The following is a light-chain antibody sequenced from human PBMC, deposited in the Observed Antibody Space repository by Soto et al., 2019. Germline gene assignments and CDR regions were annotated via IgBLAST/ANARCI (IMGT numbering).Light chain of an antibody. Sequence: QSALTQPRSVSGSPGQSVTISCTGTSSDVGTYNYVSWYQQHPGKAPKLMIYDVSQRPSGVPDRFSGYKSGNTASLTISGLQAEDESDYYCCSYAGSYPSVFGGGTKLTVL. CDR2: DVS. J-gene: IGLJ2*01. V-gene: IGLV2-11*01. CDR1: SSDVGTYNY. CDR3: CSYAGSYPSV.